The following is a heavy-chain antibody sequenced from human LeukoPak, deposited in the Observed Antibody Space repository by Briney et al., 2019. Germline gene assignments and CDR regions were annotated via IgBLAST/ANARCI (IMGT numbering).Heavy chain of an antibody. V-gene: IGHV1-46*01. CDR1: GFSFPNHY. CDR3: ARGFTYGDFWSGWEGFDF. Sequence: ASVKVSCKTSGFSFPNHYVHWVRQAPGQGLEWMGIINPNSGHTVYAQKFRGRVTMTRDTSTTTVDMELSGLRSDDTAVYYCARGFTYGDFWSGWEGFDFWGQGSLITVSS. J-gene: IGHJ4*02. D-gene: IGHD3-3*01. CDR2: INPNSGHT.